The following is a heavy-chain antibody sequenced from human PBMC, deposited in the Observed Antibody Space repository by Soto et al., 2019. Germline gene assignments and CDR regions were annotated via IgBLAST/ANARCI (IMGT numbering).Heavy chain of an antibody. CDR3: VRDGGYYGSGFDY. V-gene: IGHV1-18*04. CDR2: ISTYNGNT. D-gene: IGHD3-10*01. J-gene: IGHJ4*02. CDR1: GYSFTTFG. Sequence: QVQLVQSGAEVKKPGASVKVSCKASGYSFTTFGISWVRQAPGQGFDWMGWISTYNGNTDYAQNFQGRVTMTTDTSTNTAYMDLRSLRSDDTAVYYCVRDGGYYGSGFDYWGQGTLVIVSS.